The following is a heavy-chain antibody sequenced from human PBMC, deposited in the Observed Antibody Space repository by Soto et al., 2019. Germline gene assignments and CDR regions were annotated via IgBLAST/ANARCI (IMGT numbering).Heavy chain of an antibody. CDR2: INPSGGST. J-gene: IGHJ6*02. CDR1: GYTFTNYY. Sequence: GASVKVSCKASGYTFTNYYMHWVRQAPGQGLEWMGIINPSGGSTNYAQEFQGRLTMTRDTSTSTVYMELSSLRSEDTAMYYCASRSYSSGDVWGQGTTVTVSS. CDR3: ASRSYSSGDV. D-gene: IGHD6-25*01. V-gene: IGHV1-46*01.